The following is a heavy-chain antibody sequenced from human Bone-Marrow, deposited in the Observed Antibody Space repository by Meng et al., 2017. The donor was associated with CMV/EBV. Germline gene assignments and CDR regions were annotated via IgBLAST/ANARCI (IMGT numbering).Heavy chain of an antibody. D-gene: IGHD3-9*01. Sequence: GESLKISCAASGFTFNNYAMCWVRQGPGKGLEWVSTISGSGNSRYYADSVKGRFTISRDNSKNTLYLQRNSLRAEDTAVYYCARDYLGYYDILTCYYRYYFDYWGQGTLVTVSS. CDR2: ISGSGNSR. CDR1: GFTFNNYA. CDR3: ARDYLGYYDILTCYYRYYFDY. V-gene: IGHV3-23*01. J-gene: IGHJ4*02.